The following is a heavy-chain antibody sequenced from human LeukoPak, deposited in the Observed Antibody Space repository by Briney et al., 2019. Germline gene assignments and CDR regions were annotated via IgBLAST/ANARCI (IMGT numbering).Heavy chain of an antibody. CDR3: ARQSGYNQDY. D-gene: IGHD5-12*01. CDR1: GDSIRRSNW. J-gene: IGHJ4*02. CDR2: ISHSGTT. V-gene: IGHV4-4*02. Sequence: PSETLSLTCAVSGDSIRRSNWWSWVRQPPGKGLEWIGEISHSGTTAYNPSLKSRVIISLDNSKSQFSLNLNSVTAADTAVYYCARQSGYNQDYWGQGILVTVSS.